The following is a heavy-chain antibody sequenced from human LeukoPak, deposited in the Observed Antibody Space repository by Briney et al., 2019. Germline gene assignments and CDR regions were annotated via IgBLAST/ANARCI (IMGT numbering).Heavy chain of an antibody. CDR1: GGTFSSYA. Sequence: SVTVSCTASGGTFSSYAISWVRQAPGQGLEWMGGIIPIFGTANYAQNLQGRVTMTADTATSTAYMELRSLRSDDTAVYYCARAGTRGSNPFYYYGMDVWGQGTTVTVSS. D-gene: IGHD4-11*01. CDR3: ARAGTRGSNPFYYYGMDV. CDR2: IIPIFGTA. V-gene: IGHV1-69*06. J-gene: IGHJ6*02.